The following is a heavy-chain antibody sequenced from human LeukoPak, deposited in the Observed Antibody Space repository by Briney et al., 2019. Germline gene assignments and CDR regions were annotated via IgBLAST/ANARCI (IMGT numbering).Heavy chain of an antibody. D-gene: IGHD2-2*01. V-gene: IGHV4-61*08. CDR2: IYYSGST. J-gene: IGHJ4*02. CDR3: ARISAMNYYFDY. CDR1: GGSISSGGYY. Sequence: PSETLSLTCTVSGGSISSGGYYWSWIRQHPGKGLEWIGYIYYSGSTNYNPSLKSRVTISVDTSKNQFSLKLSSVTAADTAVYYCARISAMNYYFDYWGQGTLVTVSS.